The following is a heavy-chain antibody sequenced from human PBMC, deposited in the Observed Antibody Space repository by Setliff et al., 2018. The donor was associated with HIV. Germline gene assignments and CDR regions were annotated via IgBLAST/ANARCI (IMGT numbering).Heavy chain of an antibody. J-gene: IGHJ4*02. D-gene: IGHD1-26*01. CDR2: ISAYNGNT. Sequence: ASVKVSCKASGYTFTSYGISWARQAPGQGLEWMGWISAYNGNTNYAQKLQGRVTMTTDTSTSTAYMELSSLRSEDTAVYYCAREPSGSGNYFYFDYWGQGTLVTVSS. V-gene: IGHV1-18*01. CDR1: GYTFTSYG. CDR3: AREPSGSGNYFYFDY.